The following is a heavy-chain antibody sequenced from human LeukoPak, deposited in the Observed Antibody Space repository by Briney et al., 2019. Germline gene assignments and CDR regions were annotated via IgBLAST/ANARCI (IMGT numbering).Heavy chain of an antibody. CDR1: GFTLSSYA. D-gene: IGHD7-27*01. V-gene: IGHV3-23*01. Sequence: GGSLRLSCAASGFTLSSYAMSWVRQAPGKGLEWVSTISGGGGSTYYADSVKGRFTISRDNSKNTLYLQLNNLRAEDTAIYYCAKALGFDSWGQGTLVIVSP. CDR2: ISGGGGST. CDR3: AKALGFDS. J-gene: IGHJ4*02.